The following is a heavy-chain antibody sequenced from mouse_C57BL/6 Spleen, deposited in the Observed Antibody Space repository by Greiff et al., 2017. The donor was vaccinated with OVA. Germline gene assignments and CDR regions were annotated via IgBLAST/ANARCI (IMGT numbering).Heavy chain of an antibody. J-gene: IGHJ1*03. Sequence: DVKLVESEEGLVQPGSSMKLSCTASGFTFSDYYMAWVRQVPEKGLEWVANINYDGSSTYYLDSLKSRFIISRDNAKNILYLQMSSLKSEDTATYYCARTWDGYFDVWGTGTTVTVSS. D-gene: IGHD4-1*01. CDR3: ARTWDGYFDV. V-gene: IGHV5-16*01. CDR1: GFTFSDYY. CDR2: INYDGSST.